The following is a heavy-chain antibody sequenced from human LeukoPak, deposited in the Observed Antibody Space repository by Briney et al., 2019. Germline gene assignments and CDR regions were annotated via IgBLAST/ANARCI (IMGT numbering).Heavy chain of an antibody. Sequence: PGGSLRLSCAASGFTFSNYGMHWVRQAPGKGLEWVAFIRFDGGNKYYAESVKGRFSISRDNSKNTLYLQMNSLRTEDTAVYYCADPQILEWSPGRQAAWGQGTLVTVSS. CDR2: IRFDGGNK. CDR3: ADPQILEWSPGRQAA. J-gene: IGHJ5*02. CDR1: GFTFSNYG. V-gene: IGHV3-30*02. D-gene: IGHD3-3*01.